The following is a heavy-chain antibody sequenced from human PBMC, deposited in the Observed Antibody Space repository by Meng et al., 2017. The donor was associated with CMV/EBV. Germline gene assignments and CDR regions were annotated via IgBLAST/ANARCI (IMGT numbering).Heavy chain of an antibody. V-gene: IGHV1-69*10. D-gene: IGHD4-23*01. CDR3: ARAIREGVTHHQYYFDY. CDR1: GGTFSSYA. CDR2: IIPILGIA. Sequence: SVKVSCKASGGTFSSYAISWVRQAPGQGLEWMGGIIPILGIANYAQKFQGRVTITADKSTSTAYMELSSLRSEDTAVYYCARAIREGVTHHQYYFDYWGQGSLVTVSS. J-gene: IGHJ4*02.